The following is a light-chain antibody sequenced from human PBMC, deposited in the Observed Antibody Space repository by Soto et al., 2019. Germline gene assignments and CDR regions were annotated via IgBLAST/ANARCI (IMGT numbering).Light chain of an antibody. J-gene: IGKJ3*01. CDR3: QQFDDSPFT. CDR1: QSVGGTF. CDR2: GAS. V-gene: IGKV3-20*01. Sequence: EIVLTQSPGTLSLSPGEGATLSCRASQSVGGTFLAWYQQKGGQAPRLLIHGASNRATGIPDRFSGSGSGTDFTLTITRLEPEDFAVYYCQQFDDSPFTFGPGTKVDIK.